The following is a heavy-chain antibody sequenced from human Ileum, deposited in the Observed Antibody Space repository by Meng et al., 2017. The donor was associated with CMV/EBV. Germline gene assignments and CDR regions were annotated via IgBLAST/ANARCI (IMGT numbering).Heavy chain of an antibody. V-gene: IGHV3-30-3*01. CDR3: ARSDIVLMVYAMGVDY. CDR2: ISYDGSNK. CDR1: GFTFSSYA. D-gene: IGHD2-8*01. Sequence: GGSLRLSCAASGFTFSSYAMHWVRQAPGKGLEWVAVISYDGSNKYYADSVKGRFTISRDNSKNTLYLQMNSLRAEDTAVYYCARSDIVLMVYAMGVDYWGQGTLVTVSS. J-gene: IGHJ4*02.